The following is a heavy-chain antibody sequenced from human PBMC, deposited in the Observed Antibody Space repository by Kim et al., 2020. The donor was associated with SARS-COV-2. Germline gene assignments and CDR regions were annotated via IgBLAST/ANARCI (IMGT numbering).Heavy chain of an antibody. CDR1: GYIFSSYW. D-gene: IGHD3-10*01. V-gene: IGHV3-74*03. J-gene: IGHJ4*02. CDR2: IDNDGSTT. CDR3: AREGTGFGELSY. Sequence: GGSLRLSCEASGYIFSSYWMHWVRQVPGKGLVWVARIDNDGSTTTYAASVKGRFTISRDNARNTLYLQMNSLSVDDTAVYYCAREGTGFGELSYWGQGTLDAVSS.